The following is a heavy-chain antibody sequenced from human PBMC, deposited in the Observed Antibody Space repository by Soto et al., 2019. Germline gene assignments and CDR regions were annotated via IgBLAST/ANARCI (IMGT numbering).Heavy chain of an antibody. CDR2: IDPSDSYT. CDR1: GYSFTSYW. D-gene: IGHD2-2*01. Sequence: GESLTISSKGSGYSFTSYWISWVRQMPGKGLEWMGRIDPSDSYTNYSPSFQGHVTISADKSISTAYLQWSSLKASDTAMYYCARLYCSSTSCPKWFDPWGQGTLFTVSS. V-gene: IGHV5-10-1*01. CDR3: ARLYCSSTSCPKWFDP. J-gene: IGHJ5*02.